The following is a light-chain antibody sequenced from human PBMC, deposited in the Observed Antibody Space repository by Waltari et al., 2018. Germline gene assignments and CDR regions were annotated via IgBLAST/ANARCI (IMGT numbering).Light chain of an antibody. CDR2: DVS. Sequence: SALPHPASVSGSPGQSITIPCTGTSSDVGGYYYVSWYQQHPRKVPKLLIFDVSNRPSGVSNRFSGSKSGNTASLTISGLQAEDESDYYCCSFTSRSTWVFGGGTKLTVL. CDR1: SSDVGGYYY. J-gene: IGLJ3*02. CDR3: CSFTSRSTWV. V-gene: IGLV2-14*01.